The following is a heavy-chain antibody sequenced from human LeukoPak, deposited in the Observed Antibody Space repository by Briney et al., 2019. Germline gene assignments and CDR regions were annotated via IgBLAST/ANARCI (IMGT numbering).Heavy chain of an antibody. CDR2: IRQDGGQT. D-gene: IGHD5-24*01. CDR1: GFTISSYW. CDR3: ARDKHNPGSAFDI. J-gene: IGHJ3*02. Sequence: GGSLRLSCAASGFTISSYWTSWVRQAPGKGLEWVANIRQDGGQTYYVDSVKGRFTISRDNAKNSLYLQVNSLRAEDTAVYYCARDKHNPGSAFDIWGQGTMLTVSS. V-gene: IGHV3-7*01.